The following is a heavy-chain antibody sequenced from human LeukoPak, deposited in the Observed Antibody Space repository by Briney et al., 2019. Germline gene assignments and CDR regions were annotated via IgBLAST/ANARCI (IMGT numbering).Heavy chain of an antibody. CDR1: GFTVSSNN. CDR2: IYSGGST. J-gene: IGHJ4*02. V-gene: IGHV3-53*01. D-gene: IGHD2-15*01. Sequence: GGSLRLSSAASGFTVSSNNMSWVRQAPGKGLEWVSLIYSGGSTYYADSVKGRFTISRDNSKNTLYLQMNSLRAEDTAVYYCARQAGITPNFDYWGQGTLVTVSS. CDR3: ARQAGITPNFDY.